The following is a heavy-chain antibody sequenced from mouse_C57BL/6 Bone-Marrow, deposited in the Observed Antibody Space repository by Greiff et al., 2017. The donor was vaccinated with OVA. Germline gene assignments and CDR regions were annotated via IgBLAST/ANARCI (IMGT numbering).Heavy chain of an antibody. Sequence: QVQLQQSGAELARPGASVKMSCTASGYTFTSYTMHWVKQRPGQGLEWIGYINPSSGYTKYNQKFKDKATLTADKSSSTAYMQLSSLTSEDSAVYYCARPSTVACLDYWGQGTTLTVSS. CDR3: ARPSTVACLDY. J-gene: IGHJ2*01. CDR2: INPSSGYT. D-gene: IGHD2-10*02. V-gene: IGHV1-4*01. CDR1: GYTFTSYT.